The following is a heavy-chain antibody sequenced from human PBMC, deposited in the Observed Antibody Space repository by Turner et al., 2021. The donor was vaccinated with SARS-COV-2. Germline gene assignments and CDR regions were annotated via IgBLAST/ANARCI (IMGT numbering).Heavy chain of an antibody. CDR3: ATAPGMTTTGWFDP. J-gene: IGHJ5*02. D-gene: IGHD4-4*01. CDR2: FDPEEGET. V-gene: IGHV1-24*01. Sequence: QVQLVQSGAEVKKPGASVKVSCKVSGYTLIELSMHWVLQAPGKGLEWMGGFDPEEGETIYAQKFQGRVTMTEDTSTDTAYMELSSLRSDDTAVYYCATAPGMTTTGWFDPWGQGTLVTVSS. CDR1: GYTLIELS.